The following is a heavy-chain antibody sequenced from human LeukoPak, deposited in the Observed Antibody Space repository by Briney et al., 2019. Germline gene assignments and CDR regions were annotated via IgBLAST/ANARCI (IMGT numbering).Heavy chain of an antibody. Sequence: SETLSLTCTVSGGSISSSSYYWGWIRQPPGKGLEWIGSIYYSGSTYYNPSLKSRVTISVDTSKNQFSLKLSSVTAADTAVYYRATLIDTAMEPMLFDYWGQGTLVTVSS. D-gene: IGHD5-18*01. CDR2: IYYSGST. CDR3: ATLIDTAMEPMLFDY. CDR1: GGSISSSSYY. V-gene: IGHV4-39*07. J-gene: IGHJ4*02.